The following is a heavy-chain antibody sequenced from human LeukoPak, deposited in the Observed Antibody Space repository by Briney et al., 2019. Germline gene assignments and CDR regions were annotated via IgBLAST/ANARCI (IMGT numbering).Heavy chain of an antibody. D-gene: IGHD1-26*01. CDR3: SRERGSGSYQDY. Sequence: GASVKVSCKASGYTFTGYYMHWVRQAPGQGLEWMGWINPNSGGTNYAQKFQGRVTMTRDTSISTDYMELSRLRSDDTAVYYCSRERGSGSYQDYWGQGTLVTVSS. V-gene: IGHV1-2*02. CDR2: INPNSGGT. CDR1: GYTFTGYY. J-gene: IGHJ4*02.